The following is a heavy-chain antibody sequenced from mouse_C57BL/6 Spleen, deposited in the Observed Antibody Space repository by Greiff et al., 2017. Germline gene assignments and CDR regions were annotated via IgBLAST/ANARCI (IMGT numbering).Heavy chain of an antibody. Sequence: QVQLQQPGAELVKPGASVKLSCKASGYTFTSYWMHWVKQRPGQGLEWIGMIHPNSGSTNYNEKFKSKATLTVDKSSSTAYMQLSSLTSEDSAVYYCARWGYGYDEYAMDDWGPGTSVTVSS. D-gene: IGHD2-2*01. J-gene: IGHJ4*01. V-gene: IGHV1-64*01. CDR2: IHPNSGST. CDR1: GYTFTSYW. CDR3: ARWGYGYDEYAMDD.